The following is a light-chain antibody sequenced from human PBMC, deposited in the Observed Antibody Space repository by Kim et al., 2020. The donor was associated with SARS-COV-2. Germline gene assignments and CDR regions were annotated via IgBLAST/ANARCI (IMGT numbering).Light chain of an antibody. J-gene: IGLJ3*02. V-gene: IGLV8-61*01. CDR3: ALYMGSGIWV. Sequence: GWTVTLTCACTSGSVSTNYYPSWYQQAPGQSPRTLIYSTNTRSAGVPDRFSGSIRGNKAALTITGAQADDESDYYCALYMGSGIWVFGGGTQLTVL. CDR2: STN. CDR1: SGSVSTNYY.